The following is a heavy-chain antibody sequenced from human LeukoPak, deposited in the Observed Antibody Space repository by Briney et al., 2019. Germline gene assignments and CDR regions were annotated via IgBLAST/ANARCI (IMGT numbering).Heavy chain of an antibody. CDR3: ARDSYYGSGSFDY. CDR2: VSYSGST. J-gene: IGHJ4*02. CDR1: GGSISSYY. D-gene: IGHD3-10*01. Sequence: PSETLSLTCTVSGGSISSYYWSWIRQPPGKGQEWIGYVSYSGSTNYNPSLKSRVTISVDTSKNQFSLKLSSVTAADTTVYYCARDSYYGSGSFDYWGQGTLVTVSS. V-gene: IGHV4-59*01.